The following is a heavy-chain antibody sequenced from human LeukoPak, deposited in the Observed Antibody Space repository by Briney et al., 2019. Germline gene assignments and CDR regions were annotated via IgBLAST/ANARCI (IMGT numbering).Heavy chain of an antibody. CDR1: GFTFSSYS. CDR3: ARGDSSSWFMVPTDY. D-gene: IGHD6-13*01. Sequence: GGSLRLSCAASGFTFSSYSMNWVRQAPGKGLEWVSSISSSSSYIYYAHTVKGRFTISRDNAKNSLYLQMNSLRAEDTAVYYCARGDSSSWFMVPTDYWGQGTLVTVSS. J-gene: IGHJ4*02. CDR2: ISSSSSYI. V-gene: IGHV3-21*01.